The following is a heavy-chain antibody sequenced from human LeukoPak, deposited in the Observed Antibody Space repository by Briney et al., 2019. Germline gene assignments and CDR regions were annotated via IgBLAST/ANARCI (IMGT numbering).Heavy chain of an antibody. J-gene: IGHJ4*02. Sequence: ASVKVSCKASGGTFSSYAISWVRQAPGQGLEWMGGIIPIFGTANYAQKFQGRVTITADKSTSTAYMELSSLRSEDTAVYYCARADSSGYFPHPFDYWGQGTLVTVSS. CDR1: GGTFSSYA. CDR2: IIPIFGTA. D-gene: IGHD3-22*01. CDR3: ARADSSGYFPHPFDY. V-gene: IGHV1-69*06.